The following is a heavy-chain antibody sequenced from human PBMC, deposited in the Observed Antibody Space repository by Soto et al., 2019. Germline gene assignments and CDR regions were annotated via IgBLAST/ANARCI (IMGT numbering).Heavy chain of an antibody. Sequence: EVQLLESGGGLVQPGGSLRLSCAASGFTFSSYAMSWVRQAPGKGLEWVSAISGSGGSTYYADSVKGRFTISRDNSKNTVYLQMNSLRAEDTTVYYCAKENDYGVVFDYWGQGTLVTVSS. V-gene: IGHV3-23*01. CDR1: GFTFSSYA. J-gene: IGHJ4*02. CDR2: ISGSGGST. D-gene: IGHD4-17*01. CDR3: AKENDYGVVFDY.